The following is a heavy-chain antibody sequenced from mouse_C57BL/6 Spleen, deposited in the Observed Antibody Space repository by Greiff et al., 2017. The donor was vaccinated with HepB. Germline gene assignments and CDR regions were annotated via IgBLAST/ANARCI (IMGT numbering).Heavy chain of an antibody. CDR3: ARGGYYGSDWYFDV. J-gene: IGHJ1*03. Sequence: VMLVESGAELVKPGASVKMSCKASGYTFTTYPIEWMKQNHGKSLEWIGNFHPYNDDTKYNEKFKGKATLTVEKSSSTVYLELSRLTSDDSAVYYCARGGYYGSDWYFDVWGTGTTVTVSS. D-gene: IGHD1-1*01. CDR1: GYTFTTYP. CDR2: FHPYNDDT. V-gene: IGHV1-47*01.